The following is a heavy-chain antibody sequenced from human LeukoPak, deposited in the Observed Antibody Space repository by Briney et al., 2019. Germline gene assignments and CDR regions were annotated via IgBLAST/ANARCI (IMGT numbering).Heavy chain of an antibody. D-gene: IGHD3/OR15-3a*01. CDR3: ARDRAANQDWVEFDP. V-gene: IGHV3-66*03. J-gene: IGHJ5*02. CDR2: IRDSGEA. Sequence: GGSLRLSCAVSGFGVSDYYMSWVRQAPGKGLEWVGLIRDSGEAFYADFARGRFAISRDESRNTLYLQMNSLRVGDTAVYFCARDRAANQDWVEFDPWGEGTPVIVSS. CDR1: GFGVSDYY.